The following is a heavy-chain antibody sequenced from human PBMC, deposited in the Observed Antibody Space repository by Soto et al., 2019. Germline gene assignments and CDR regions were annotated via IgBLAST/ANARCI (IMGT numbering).Heavy chain of an antibody. CDR3: SRADSSCYTFED. CDR1: GGSITSRCYY. CDR2: IYDSGTT. V-gene: IGHV4-31*03. Sequence: QVQLQESGPGLVQPSQTLSLSCTVSGGSITSRCYYWSWLRQHPGKGLEWIGYIYDSGTTYYNPSHKSRLTISSDTSRNPFSLAVNYGSAEDTAVYHCSRADSSCYTFEDWGQGTLVTVSS. D-gene: IGHD3-10*01. J-gene: IGHJ4*02.